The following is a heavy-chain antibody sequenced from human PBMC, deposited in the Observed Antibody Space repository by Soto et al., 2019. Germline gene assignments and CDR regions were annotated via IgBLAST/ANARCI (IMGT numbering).Heavy chain of an antibody. D-gene: IGHD3-3*01. V-gene: IGHV4-39*01. CDR2: IYYSGST. CDR1: GGSISSSSYY. Sequence: SETLSLTCTVSGGSISSSSYYWGWIRQPPGKGLEWIGSIYYSGSTYYNPSLKSRVTISVDTSKNQFSLKLSSVTAADTAVYYCARQPPPTTYYDFWSGEGGFDYWGQGTLVTVSS. J-gene: IGHJ4*02. CDR3: ARQPPPTTYYDFWSGEGGFDY.